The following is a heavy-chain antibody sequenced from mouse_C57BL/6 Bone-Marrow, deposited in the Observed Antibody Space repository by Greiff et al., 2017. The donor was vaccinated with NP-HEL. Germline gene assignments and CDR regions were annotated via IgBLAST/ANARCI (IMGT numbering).Heavy chain of an antibody. CDR1: GYTFTSYW. V-gene: IGHV1-64*01. CDR3: ARSPYYYGSRGFAY. D-gene: IGHD1-1*01. Sequence: QVQLQQPGAELVKPGASVKLSCKASGYTFTSYWMHWVKQRPGQGLEWIGMIHPNSGSTNYNEKFKSKATLTVDRSSSTAYMQLISLTSWDSAVYYCARSPYYYGSRGFAYWGQGTLVTVSA. J-gene: IGHJ3*01. CDR2: IHPNSGST.